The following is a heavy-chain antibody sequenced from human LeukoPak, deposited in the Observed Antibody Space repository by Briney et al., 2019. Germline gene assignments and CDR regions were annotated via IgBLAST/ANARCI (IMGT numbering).Heavy chain of an antibody. J-gene: IGHJ4*02. CDR1: GFTFSSYA. CDR3: AKDRAMGYYYDSSGYPISY. D-gene: IGHD3-22*01. CDR2: ISGSGGST. Sequence: PGGSLRLSCAASGFTFSSYAMSWVRQAPGKGLEWVSAISGSGGSTYYADSVKGRFTISRDNSKNTLYLQMNSLRAEDTAVYYYAKDRAMGYYYDSSGYPISYWGQGTLVTVSS. V-gene: IGHV3-23*01.